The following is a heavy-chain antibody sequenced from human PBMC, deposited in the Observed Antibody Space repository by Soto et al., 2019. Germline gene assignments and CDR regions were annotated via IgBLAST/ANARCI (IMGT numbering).Heavy chain of an antibody. J-gene: IGHJ4*02. V-gene: IGHV1-69*13. CDR2: MIPIFGTA. CDR3: AIGPYGSGSYYNRDIVATIPYYFDY. CDR1: GGTFSSYA. Sequence: SVKVSCKASGGTFSSYAISWVLQAPGQGLEWMGWMIPIFGTANYAQKFQGRVTITADESTSTAYMELSSLRSEDTAVYYCAIGPYGSGSYYNRDIVATIPYYFDYWGQGTLVTVSS. D-gene: IGHD3-10*01.